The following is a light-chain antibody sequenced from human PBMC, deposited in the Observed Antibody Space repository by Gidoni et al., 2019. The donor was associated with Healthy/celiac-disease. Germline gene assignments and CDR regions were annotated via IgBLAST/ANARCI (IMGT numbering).Light chain of an antibody. CDR1: SSNFGSNT. CDR2: SNN. J-gene: IGLJ1*01. Sequence: QSVLTQPPSASGTPGQRVTISCSGSSSNFGSNTVNWYQQLQGTAPKLLIYSNNQRPSGVPDRFSGSKSGTSASLAISGLQSEDEADYYCAAWDDSLMGVFGTGTKVTVL. CDR3: AAWDDSLMGV. V-gene: IGLV1-44*01.